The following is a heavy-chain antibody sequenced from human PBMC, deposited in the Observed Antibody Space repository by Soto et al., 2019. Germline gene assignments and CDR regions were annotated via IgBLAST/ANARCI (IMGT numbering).Heavy chain of an antibody. CDR3: AGGPYSNYGMDV. CDR2: IYYSGST. CDR1: GGSISSGDYY. D-gene: IGHD4-4*01. V-gene: IGHV4-30-4*01. Sequence: SETLSLTCTVSGGSISSGDYYWSWIRQPPGKGLEWIGYIYYSGSTYYNPSLKSRVTISVDTSKNQFSLKLSSVTAADTAVYYCAGGPYSNYGMDVWGQGTTVTVSS. J-gene: IGHJ6*02.